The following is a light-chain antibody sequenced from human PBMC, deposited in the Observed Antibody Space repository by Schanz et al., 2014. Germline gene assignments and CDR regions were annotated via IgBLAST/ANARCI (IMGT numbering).Light chain of an antibody. CDR1: RSISSSY. CDR2: GAS. CDR3: QQRSNWPFT. V-gene: IGKV3D-20*02. J-gene: IGKJ4*01. Sequence: DIVLTQSPDTLSSSPGERATLSCRTSRSISSSYLAWYQQKPGQAPRLLIYGASSRATGISDRFSGSGSGTDFTLTISRLEPEDFAVYYCQQRSNWPFTFGGGTKVEIK.